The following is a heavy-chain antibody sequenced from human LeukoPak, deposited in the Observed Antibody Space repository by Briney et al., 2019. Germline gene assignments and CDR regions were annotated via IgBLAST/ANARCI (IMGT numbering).Heavy chain of an antibody. V-gene: IGHV4-59*01. CDR3: ARVDSWYIAFDI. J-gene: IGHJ3*02. CDR2: IYYSGST. Sequence: SETLSLTCTVSGGSISSYYWSWIRQPPGKGLEWIGYIYYSGSTNYDPSLKSRVTISVDTPKNQFSLKLSSVTAADTAVYYCARVDSWYIAFDIWGQGTMVTVSS. CDR1: GGSISSYY. D-gene: IGHD6-13*01.